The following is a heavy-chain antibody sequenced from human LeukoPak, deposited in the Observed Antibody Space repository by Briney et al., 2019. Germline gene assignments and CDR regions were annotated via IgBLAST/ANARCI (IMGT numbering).Heavy chain of an antibody. CDR2: IYSGGST. Sequence: GGSLRLSCAASGFTVSSNYMSWVGQAPGKGLEWVSVIYSGGSTYYADSVKGRFTISRDNSKNTLYLQMNSLRAEDTAVYYCARMLSGETRKGYYYDSSGYYYVDYWGQGTLVTVSS. CDR3: ARMLSGETRKGYYYDSSGYYYVDY. V-gene: IGHV3-66*01. CDR1: GFTVSSNY. D-gene: IGHD3-22*01. J-gene: IGHJ4*02.